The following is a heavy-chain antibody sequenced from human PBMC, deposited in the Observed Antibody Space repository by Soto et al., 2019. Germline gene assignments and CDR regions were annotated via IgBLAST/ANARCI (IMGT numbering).Heavy chain of an antibody. CDR3: AREGSSSSHFDY. V-gene: IGHV4-30-4*01. D-gene: IGHD6-6*01. CDR1: CGSISSGDYY. Sequence: SETLSLTCTVSCGSISSGDYYWSWIRQPPGKGLEWIGYIYYSGSTYYNPSLKSRVTISVDTSKNQFSLKLSSVTAADTAVYYCAREGSSSSHFDYWGQGTLVTVSS. J-gene: IGHJ4*02. CDR2: IYYSGST.